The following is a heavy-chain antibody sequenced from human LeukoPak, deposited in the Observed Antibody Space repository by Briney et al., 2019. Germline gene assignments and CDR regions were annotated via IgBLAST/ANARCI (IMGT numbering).Heavy chain of an antibody. Sequence: GASVKVSCKVSGYTLTELSMHWVRQAPGKGLEWMGGFDPEDGETIYAQKFQGRVTMTEDTSTDTAYMELSSLRSEDTAVYYCATVPSPYDSSGYYLHAFDTWGQGTMVTASS. CDR3: ATVPSPYDSSGYYLHAFDT. CDR1: GYTLTELS. J-gene: IGHJ3*02. CDR2: FDPEDGET. D-gene: IGHD3-22*01. V-gene: IGHV1-24*01.